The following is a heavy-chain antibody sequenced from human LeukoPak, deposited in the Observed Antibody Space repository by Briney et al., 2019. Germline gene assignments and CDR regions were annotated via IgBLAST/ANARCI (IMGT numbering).Heavy chain of an antibody. D-gene: IGHD3-10*01. CDR1: RFTFSDYS. Sequence: GGSLRLSCAVSRFTFSDYSIHWVRQAPGQGLEWVALVSYDGTNKWYVDSVRGRFTISRDNSKNTVYLQMNSVRAEDTAVYYCTREGPIGVNYYGMDVWGQGTTVTVSS. J-gene: IGHJ6*02. V-gene: IGHV3-30*04. CDR3: TREGPIGVNYYGMDV. CDR2: VSYDGTNK.